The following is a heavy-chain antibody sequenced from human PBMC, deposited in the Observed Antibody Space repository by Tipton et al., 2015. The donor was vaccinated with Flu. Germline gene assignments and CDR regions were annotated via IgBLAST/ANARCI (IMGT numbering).Heavy chain of an antibody. CDR2: ISISGDKT. J-gene: IGHJ3*02. V-gene: IGHV3-23*01. CDR1: GITFSSYA. Sequence: GSLRLSCVASGITFSSYAMSWVRQAPGKGLEWVSAISISGDKTYYADSVKGRFSVSRDNSKSTLYLQMNSLSAEDTAVYYCAKDLARRGSQMGAFDMWGQGTMVTVSS. CDR3: AKDLARRGSQMGAFDM. D-gene: IGHD3-16*01.